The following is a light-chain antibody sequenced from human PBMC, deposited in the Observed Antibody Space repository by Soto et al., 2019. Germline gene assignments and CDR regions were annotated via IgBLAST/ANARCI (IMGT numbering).Light chain of an antibody. V-gene: IGKV3-20*01. CDR1: QSVSSNY. CDR2: GAS. CDR3: PQYGSSPWT. Sequence: EIVLTQSPGTLSLSPGERATLSCRASQSVSSNYLAWYQQKPGQAPRPLIYGASSRATGIPDRFSGSGAGTDFTVTISRLEPEDFAVYYCPQYGSSPWTFGQGTKVEIK. J-gene: IGKJ1*01.